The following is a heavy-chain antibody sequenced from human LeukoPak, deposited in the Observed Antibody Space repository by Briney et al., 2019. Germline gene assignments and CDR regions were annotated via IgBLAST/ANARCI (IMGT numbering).Heavy chain of an antibody. J-gene: IGHJ4*02. CDR1: GFTFSNYE. V-gene: IGHV3-48*03. CDR2: ISSSGRTI. Sequence: PGGSLRLSCEVSGFTFSNYEINWVRQAPGKGLEWVSYISSSGRTIYYADSVKGRFTISRDNARSSLYLQMNSLRAEDTAVYYCARDSDSSAWFDYWGQGTLVTVSS. CDR3: ARDSDSSAWFDY. D-gene: IGHD6-19*01.